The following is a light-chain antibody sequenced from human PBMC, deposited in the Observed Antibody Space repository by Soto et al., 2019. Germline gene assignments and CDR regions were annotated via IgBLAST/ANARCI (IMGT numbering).Light chain of an antibody. J-gene: IGLJ3*02. CDR2: ENN. Sequence: QSALTQPASVSGSPGQSITVSCTGTISDVRSYNLVSWYQQHPGKAPKLMICENNKRPSGVSDRFSGSKSGNTASLTISGLQAEDEADYYCCSYAGTYTWVFGGGTQLTVL. CDR1: ISDVRSYNL. V-gene: IGLV2-23*01. CDR3: CSYAGTYTWV.